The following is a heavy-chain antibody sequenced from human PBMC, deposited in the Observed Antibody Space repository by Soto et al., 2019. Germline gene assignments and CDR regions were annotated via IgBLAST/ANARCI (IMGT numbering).Heavy chain of an antibody. CDR3: ARYRTPGYSSGWSIAY. V-gene: IGHV3-33*01. Sequence: GGSLRLCCAASGFTFSSYGMHWVRQAPGKGLEWVAVIWYDGSNKYYAGSVKGRFTISRDNSKNTLYLQMNSLRAEDTAVYFCARYRTPGYSSGWSIAYWGQGTLVTVSS. D-gene: IGHD6-19*01. CDR2: IWYDGSNK. CDR1: GFTFSSYG. J-gene: IGHJ4*02.